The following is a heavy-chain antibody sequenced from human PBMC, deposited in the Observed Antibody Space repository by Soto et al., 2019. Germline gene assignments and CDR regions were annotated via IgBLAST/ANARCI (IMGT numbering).Heavy chain of an antibody. Sequence: GGSLRLSCAASGFTFSRYWMHWVRQAPGKGLVWVSRINNDGSSTSYADSVKGRFTMSRDNAQNTLYLQMNSLRAEDTAVYYCARDVHIQSFDSWGQGTLVTLSS. J-gene: IGHJ4*02. CDR3: ARDVHIQSFDS. CDR1: GFTFSRYW. V-gene: IGHV3-74*01. D-gene: IGHD1-1*01. CDR2: INNDGSST.